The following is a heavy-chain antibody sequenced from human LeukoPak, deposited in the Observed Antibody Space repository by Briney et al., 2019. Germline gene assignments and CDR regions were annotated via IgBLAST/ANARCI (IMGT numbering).Heavy chain of an antibody. D-gene: IGHD3-16*01. V-gene: IGHV3-7*01. CDR3: ARDWDGGFDY. CDR2: IKQDGSEK. J-gene: IGHJ4*02. Sequence: GGSLRLSCAASGFTFSNYWMSWVRQAPGKGLEWVANIKQDGSEKYYVDSVKGRFTISRDNAKNSLYLQMNSLRAEDTAVYYCARDWDGGFDYWGQGTLVTVSS. CDR1: GFTFSNYW.